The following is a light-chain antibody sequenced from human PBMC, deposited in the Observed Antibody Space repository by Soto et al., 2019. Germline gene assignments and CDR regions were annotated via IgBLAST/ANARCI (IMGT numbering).Light chain of an antibody. CDR3: LQDYNYPPT. CDR1: QGIRYD. Sequence: AIQMTQSPSSLSASVGDRVTITCRASQGIRYDFGWYQQKPGKAPKLLIYAASSLQSGVPSRFSGSGSGTDFTLTISSLQPEDFATYYCLQDYNYPPTFGQGTKVEIK. CDR2: AAS. J-gene: IGKJ1*01. V-gene: IGKV1-6*01.